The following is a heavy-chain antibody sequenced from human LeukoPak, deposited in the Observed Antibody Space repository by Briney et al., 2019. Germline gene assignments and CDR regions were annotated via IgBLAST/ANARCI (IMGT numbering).Heavy chain of an antibody. CDR1: GFTFSSYT. D-gene: IGHD7-27*01. CDR3: AKDGGLWVSAHWGDS. V-gene: IGHV3-23*01. CDR2: IATGGPNT. Sequence: GGSLRLSCTASGFTFSSYTMSWVRQAPGKGLKWVSTIATGGPNTYYADSVKGRFTVSRDDSKNTLYLQMNSLRAEDTAVYYCAKDGGLWVSAHWGDSWGRGTLVTVSS. J-gene: IGHJ4*02.